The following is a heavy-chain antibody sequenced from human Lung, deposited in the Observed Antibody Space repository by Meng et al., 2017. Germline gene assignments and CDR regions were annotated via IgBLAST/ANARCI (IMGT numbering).Heavy chain of an antibody. J-gene: IGHJ2*01. CDR2: IYNSGST. CDR3: ARGQKGYFDL. V-gene: IGHV4-30-4*01. CDR1: GGSIGSSNYY. Sequence: QESAPGRVKPSPTPAPHGTVSGGSIGSSNYYWRWIRQPPGKGLEWSGHIYNSGSTYYNPSPKSRITISVDTSKNQFSLKLSSVTAADTAVYYCARGQKGYFDLWGRGTLVTVSS.